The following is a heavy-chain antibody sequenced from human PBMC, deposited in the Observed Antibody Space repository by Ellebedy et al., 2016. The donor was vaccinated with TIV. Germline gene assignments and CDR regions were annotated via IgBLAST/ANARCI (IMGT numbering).Heavy chain of an antibody. CDR1: GFTFSNYA. V-gene: IGHV3-48*04. Sequence: GESLKISCVASGFTFSNYAMTWVRQAPGKGLEWISYISSSSSNIYYADSVKGRFTISRDNAKNTLYLQMSSLRAEDTAVYYCIRDLAATAHWGQGTLVTVSS. D-gene: IGHD6-13*01. CDR3: IRDLAATAH. CDR2: ISSSSSNI. J-gene: IGHJ4*02.